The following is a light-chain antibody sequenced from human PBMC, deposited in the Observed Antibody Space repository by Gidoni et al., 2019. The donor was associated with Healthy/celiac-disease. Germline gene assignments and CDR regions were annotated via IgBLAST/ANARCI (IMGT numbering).Light chain of an antibody. CDR2: GAS. J-gene: IGKJ1*01. V-gene: IGKV3-15*01. CDR3: QQYNNWPRT. Sequence: EIVITHSPATLSVSPGERAPLSCRASQSVSSNLAWYQQKPGQAPRLLIYGASTRATGIPARFSGSGSGTEFTLTISSLQSEDFAVYYCQQYNNWPRTFGQGTKVEIK. CDR1: QSVSSN.